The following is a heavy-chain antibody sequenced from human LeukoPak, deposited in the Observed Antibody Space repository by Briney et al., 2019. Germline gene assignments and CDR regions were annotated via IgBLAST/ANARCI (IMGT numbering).Heavy chain of an antibody. Sequence: GGSLRLSCATSGLTFDDYAMQSVRQAPGKGLGWVSGTGWNSDSIRCADSVKSRFTITKDNAKNSLYLQMHRLRAEDTTLYYCAKVEPIDYWGQGTMVTVSS. CDR2: TGWNSDSI. CDR1: GLTFDDYA. J-gene: IGHJ4*02. CDR3: AKVEPIDY. V-gene: IGHV3-9*01.